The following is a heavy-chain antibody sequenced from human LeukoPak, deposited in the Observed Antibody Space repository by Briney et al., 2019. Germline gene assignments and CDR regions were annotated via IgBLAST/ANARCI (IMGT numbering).Heavy chain of an antibody. CDR2: IYYSGST. J-gene: IGHJ4*02. CDR3: ARPHNYGDYEYYFDY. CDR1: GGSISSSSYY. Sequence: SETLSLTCTVSGGSISSSSYYWGWIRQPPGKGLEWIGTIYYSGSTYYNPSLKSRVTISVDTSKNQFSLKLSSVTAADTAVYYCARPHNYGDYEYYFDYWGQGTLVTVSS. D-gene: IGHD4-17*01. V-gene: IGHV4-39*01.